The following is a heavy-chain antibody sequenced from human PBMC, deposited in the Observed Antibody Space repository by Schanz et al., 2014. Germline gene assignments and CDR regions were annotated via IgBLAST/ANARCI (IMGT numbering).Heavy chain of an antibody. V-gene: IGHV1-69*04. CDR3: ASSGAGYSSSWDFDY. J-gene: IGHJ4*02. CDR2: INLSGGST. D-gene: IGHD6-13*01. Sequence: QVQLVQSWAEVKGPGASVKVSCKASGGTFSSYSISWVRQAPGQGLEWMGIINLSGGSTNNAQQFQGRVTFTADKSTFTAYMDVSSLRSEDTAVYYCASSGAGYSSSWDFDYWGQGTLVTVSS. CDR1: GGTFSSYS.